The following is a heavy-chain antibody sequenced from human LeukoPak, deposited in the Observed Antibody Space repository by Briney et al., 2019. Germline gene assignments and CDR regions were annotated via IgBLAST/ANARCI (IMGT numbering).Heavy chain of an antibody. D-gene: IGHD1-26*01. J-gene: IGHJ4*02. CDR3: ARELVGATRYFDY. CDR1: GGTFSSYA. CDR2: IIPIFGTA. V-gene: IGHV1-69*05. Sequence: GASVKVSCKASGGTFSSYAISWVRQAPGQGLEWMGRIIPIFGTANYAQKFQGRVTITTDESTSTAYMEPSSLRSEDTAVYYCARELVGATRYFDYWGQGTLVTVSS.